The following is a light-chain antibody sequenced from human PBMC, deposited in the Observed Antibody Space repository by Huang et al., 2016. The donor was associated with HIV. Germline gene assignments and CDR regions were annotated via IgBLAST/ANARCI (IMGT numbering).Light chain of an antibody. J-gene: IGKJ1*01. CDR2: DAS. Sequence: EIVLTQSPATLSLSPGERATLSCRASQSDSSYLDWYQQKPGQAPRLLIYDASNRATGIPAWFSGSGSGTDFTLTISSLEPEDFAVYYCQQRSNWPRTFGQGTKVEIK. V-gene: IGKV3-11*01. CDR3: QQRSNWPRT. CDR1: QSDSSY.